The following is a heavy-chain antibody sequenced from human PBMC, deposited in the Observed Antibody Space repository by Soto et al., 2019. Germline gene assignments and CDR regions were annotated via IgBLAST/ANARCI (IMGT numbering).Heavy chain of an antibody. CDR3: ARDRAAAGTEY. J-gene: IGHJ4*02. Sequence: QVQLVQSGAEVKKPGASVKVSCKASGYTFTSYYMHWVRQAPGQGLEWMGIINPSGGSTSYDQKLQGRVTMTRDTSTSIDDMELSSLRSDDTGGYCCARDRAAAGTEYWGQVTLVTVSS. V-gene: IGHV1-46*01. CDR2: INPSGGST. CDR1: GYTFTSYY. D-gene: IGHD6-13*01.